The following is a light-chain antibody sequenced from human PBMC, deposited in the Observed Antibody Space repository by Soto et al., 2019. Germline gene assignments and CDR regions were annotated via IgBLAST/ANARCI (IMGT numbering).Light chain of an antibody. J-gene: IGKJ4*01. CDR3: QQCSDIPLT. CDR1: QSVXQSSQNKNS. Sequence: DIVMTQSPDSLAVSLGESATINCKSSQSVXQSSQNKNSLAWYQQKPGQPPKLIISWASTREFGVPDRFSGSGAGTDFTLTISSLQAEDVAVYYCQQCSDIPLTFGGGTKVDIK. CDR2: WAS. V-gene: IGKV4-1*01.